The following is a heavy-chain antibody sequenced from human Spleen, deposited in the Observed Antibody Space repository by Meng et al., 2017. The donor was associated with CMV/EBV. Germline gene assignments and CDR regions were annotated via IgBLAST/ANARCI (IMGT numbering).Heavy chain of an antibody. V-gene: IGHV1-18*01. CDR1: GYTFTSYG. Sequence: QGELGPSGAEVTTPVASVKGVSKASGYTFTSYGISWVRQAPGQGLEWMGWIRAYNGNNNHAQKLQGRVIMTTDTTTSTAYMELRTPRSDDTAVYYCARGVVAGDYWGQGTLVTVSS. D-gene: IGHD6-19*01. CDR2: IRAYNGNN. J-gene: IGHJ4*02. CDR3: ARGVVAGDY.